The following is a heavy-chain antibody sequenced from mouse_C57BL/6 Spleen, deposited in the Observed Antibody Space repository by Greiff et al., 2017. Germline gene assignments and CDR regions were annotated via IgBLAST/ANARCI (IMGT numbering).Heavy chain of an antibody. D-gene: IGHD2-5*01. CDR1: GFTFSDYG. CDR3: ARPIVTTYYAMDY. J-gene: IGHJ4*01. V-gene: IGHV5-17*01. CDR2: ISSGSSTI. Sequence: EVQLVESGGGLVKPGGSLKLSCAASGFTFSDYGMHWVRQAPEKGLEWVAYISSGSSTIYYADTVKGRFTISRDNAKNTLFLQMTSLRSEDTAMYYCARPIVTTYYAMDYWGQGTSVTVSS.